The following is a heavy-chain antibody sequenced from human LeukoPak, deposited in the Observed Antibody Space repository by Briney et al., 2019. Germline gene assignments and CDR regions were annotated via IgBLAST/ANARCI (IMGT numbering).Heavy chain of an antibody. J-gene: IGHJ4*02. V-gene: IGHV4-30-2*01. D-gene: IGHD3-3*01. Sequence: SETLSLTCAVSGGSISSGGYSWSWIRQPPGKGLEWIGYIYHGGSTYYNPSLKSRVTISVDRSKNQFSLKLSSVTAADTAVYYCARAPGYYDFWSGSPSPYYFDYWGQGTLVTVSS. CDR2: IYHGGST. CDR1: GGSISSGGYS. CDR3: ARAPGYYDFWSGSPSPYYFDY.